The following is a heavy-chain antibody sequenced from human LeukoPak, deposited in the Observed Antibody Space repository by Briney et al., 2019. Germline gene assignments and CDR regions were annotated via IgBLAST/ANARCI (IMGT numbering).Heavy chain of an antibody. CDR1: GGTFSSYA. V-gene: IGHV1-69*04. Sequence: ASVKVSCKASGGTFSSYAISWVRQAPGQGLEWMGRTIPILGIANYAQKFQGRVTITADKSTSTAYMELSSLRSEDTAVYYCARSGSSGCPDYWGQGTLVTVSS. J-gene: IGHJ4*02. CDR2: TIPILGIA. CDR3: ARSGSSGCPDY. D-gene: IGHD6-19*01.